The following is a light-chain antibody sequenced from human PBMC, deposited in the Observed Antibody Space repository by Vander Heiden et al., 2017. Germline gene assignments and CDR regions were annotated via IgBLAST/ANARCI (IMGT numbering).Light chain of an antibody. J-gene: IGKJ1*01. CDR1: QSVSSSY. CDR3: QQYGSSPRT. Sequence: EILLTQSPGTPSLSPGERATLPCTASQSVSSSYLAWYQQKPGQAPRLLIYGASSRATGIPDRFSGSGSGTDFTLTISRLEPEDFAVYYCQQYGSSPRTFGQGTKVEIK. V-gene: IGKV3-20*01. CDR2: GAS.